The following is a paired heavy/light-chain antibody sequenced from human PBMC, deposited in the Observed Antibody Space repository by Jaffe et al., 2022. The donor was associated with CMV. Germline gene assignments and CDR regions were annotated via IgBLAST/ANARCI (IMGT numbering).Heavy chain of an antibody. Sequence: EVQLLESGGGLVQPGGSLRLSCAASGFTFSSYAMSWVRQAPGKGLEWVSAISGSGGSTYYADSVKGRFTISRDNSKNTLYLQMNSLRAEDTAVYYCAKGPRGVVVPAAMWYYFDYWGQGTLVTVSS. D-gene: IGHD2-2*01. CDR2: ISGSGGST. J-gene: IGHJ4*02. CDR3: AKGPRGVVVPAAMWYYFDY. CDR1: GFTFSSYA. V-gene: IGHV3-23*01.
Light chain of an antibody. CDR2: YDS. CDR3: QVWDSSSDVV. Sequence: SYVLTQPPSVSVAPGKTARITCGGNNIGSKSVHWYQQKPGQAPVLVIYYDSDRPSGIPERFSGSNSGNTATLTISRVEAGDEADYYCQVWDSSSDVVFGGGTKLTVL. V-gene: IGLV3-21*04. J-gene: IGLJ2*01. CDR1: NIGSKS.